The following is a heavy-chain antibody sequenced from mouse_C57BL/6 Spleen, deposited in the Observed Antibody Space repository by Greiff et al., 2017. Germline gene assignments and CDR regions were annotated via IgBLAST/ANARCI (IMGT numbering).Heavy chain of an antibody. CDR3: ASEGYYGGRTYDVDY. J-gene: IGHJ4*01. D-gene: IGHD1-1*02. V-gene: IGHV1-53*01. CDR2: INPNNGGT. CDR1: GYTFTGYY. Sequence: QVQLQQPGTELVKPGASVKLSCKASGYTFTGYYMHWVKQRPGQGLEWIGDINPNNGGTNYNQKFKGKATLTVDKSSSTAYMKLRRLTSEDTAVYYGASEGYYGGRTYDVDYWGQGTTVTVSS.